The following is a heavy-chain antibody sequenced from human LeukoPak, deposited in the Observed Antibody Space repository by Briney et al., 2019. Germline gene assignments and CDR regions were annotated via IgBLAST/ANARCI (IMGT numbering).Heavy chain of an antibody. J-gene: IGHJ4*02. D-gene: IGHD1-26*01. CDR3: ARDRSGSYPYYFDY. Sequence: GGSLRLSCAASGFTFSDYSMYWVRQAPGKGLEWVSSISSRSAYIHYTDSVRGRFTISRDNAENSLYLQMNNLRADDTAVYYCARDRSGSYPYYFDYWGQGTVVTVSS. CDR2: ISSRSAYI. CDR1: GFTFSDYS. V-gene: IGHV3-21*01.